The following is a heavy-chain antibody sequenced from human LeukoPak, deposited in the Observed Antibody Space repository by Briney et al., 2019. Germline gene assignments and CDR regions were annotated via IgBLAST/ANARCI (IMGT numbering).Heavy chain of an antibody. Sequence: GGSLRLSCAASGFTFSNYAMRWVRQAPGKGLEWVSGISGSGDSTYYADSVKGRFTISRDNSKNTLYLQMNSLRAEDTAVYYCARRSGIAVAGAFDYWGQGTLVTDSS. CDR3: ARRSGIAVAGAFDY. J-gene: IGHJ4*02. D-gene: IGHD6-19*01. V-gene: IGHV3-23*01. CDR1: GFTFSNYA. CDR2: ISGSGDST.